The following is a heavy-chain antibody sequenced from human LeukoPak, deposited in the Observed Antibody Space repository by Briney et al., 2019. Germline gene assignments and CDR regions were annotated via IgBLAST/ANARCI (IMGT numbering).Heavy chain of an antibody. J-gene: IGHJ4*02. Sequence: TVGSLRLSCAASGFSFRSYGLHWVRQAPRKGLGWVAFIRYDGGSNYYADPVRGRFIISRDNSKNTLYLQMNSLKAEDTAVYYCAKGSDSFDYWGQGILVTVSS. CDR2: IRYDGGSN. CDR3: AKGSDSFDY. CDR1: GFSFRSYG. V-gene: IGHV3-30*02.